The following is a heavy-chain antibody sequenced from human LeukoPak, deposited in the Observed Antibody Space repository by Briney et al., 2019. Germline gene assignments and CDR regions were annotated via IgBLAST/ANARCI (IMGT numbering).Heavy chain of an antibody. V-gene: IGHV4-34*01. J-gene: IGHJ4*02. CDR1: GGSFSTYY. Sequence: SETLSLTRAVYGGSFSTYYWTWIRQPPGKGLEWIGEIKQSGSTNYNPSLRSRVTISLDTSKIQFSLKLSSVTAADTAVYYCARGGPGSAYWVWGQGTLVTVSS. D-gene: IGHD3-22*01. CDR3: ARGGPGSAYWV. CDR2: IKQSGST.